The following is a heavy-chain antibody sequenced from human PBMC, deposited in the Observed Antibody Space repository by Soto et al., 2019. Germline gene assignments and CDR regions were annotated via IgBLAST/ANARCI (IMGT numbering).Heavy chain of an antibody. CDR1: GFSFSSYT. D-gene: IGHD1-1*01. J-gene: IGHJ4*02. CDR2: ISHDGGDK. V-gene: IGHV3-30*04. CDR3: AKSMYNWNDGFFDY. Sequence: PGGSLRLSCAASGFSFSSYTMHWVRQTPGKGLERVAVISHDGGDKYYADSVKGRFTISRDNSKNTLYLQMNSLRAEDTAVYYCAKSMYNWNDGFFDYWGQGTLVTVSS.